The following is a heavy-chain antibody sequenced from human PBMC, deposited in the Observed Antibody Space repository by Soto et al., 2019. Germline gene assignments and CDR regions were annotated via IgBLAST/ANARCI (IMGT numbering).Heavy chain of an antibody. Sequence: PGGSLRLSCAASGFTFSDYYMSWIRQAPGKGLEWVSYISSSGSTIYYADSVKGRFTISRDNAKNSLYLQMNSLRIEDTAVYYCARDQEVHDSRGHKIRAMDVWGQGTTVTVSS. CDR3: ARDQEVHDSRGHKIRAMDV. CDR1: GFTFSDYY. D-gene: IGHD6-19*01. V-gene: IGHV3-11*04. J-gene: IGHJ6*02. CDR2: ISSSGSTI.